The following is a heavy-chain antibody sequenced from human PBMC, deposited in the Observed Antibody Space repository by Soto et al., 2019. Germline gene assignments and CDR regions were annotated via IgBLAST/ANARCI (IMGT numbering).Heavy chain of an antibody. CDR2: ISSSSSYI. CDR3: ARGVFMITFRGLLPPFHY. J-gene: IGHJ4*02. V-gene: IGHV3-21*01. Sequence: GGSLRLSCAASGFTFSSYSMNWVRQAPGKGLEWVSSISSSSSYIYYADSVKGRFTISRDNAKNSLYLQMNSLRAEDTAVYYCARGVFMITFRGLLPPFHYSGPAPLLTVS. CDR1: GFTFSSYS. D-gene: IGHD3-16*01.